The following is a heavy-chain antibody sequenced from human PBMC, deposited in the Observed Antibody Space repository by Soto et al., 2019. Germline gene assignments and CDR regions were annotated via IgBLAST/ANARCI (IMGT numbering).Heavy chain of an antibody. V-gene: IGHV3-48*01. CDR1: GFTFSSYS. Sequence: EVQLVESGGGLVQPGGSLRLSCAASGFTFSSYSMNWVRQAPGKGLEWVSYISSSSSTIYYADSVKGRFTISRDNAKNSLYLQMNSLRAEDTAVYYCARDPSAYCGGDCYPFDYWGQGTLVTVSS. CDR3: ARDPSAYCGGDCYPFDY. J-gene: IGHJ4*02. D-gene: IGHD2-21*02. CDR2: ISSSSSTI.